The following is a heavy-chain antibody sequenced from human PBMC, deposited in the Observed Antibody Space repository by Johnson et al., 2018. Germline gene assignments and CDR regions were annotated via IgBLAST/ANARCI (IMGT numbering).Heavy chain of an antibody. J-gene: IGHJ6*02. V-gene: IGHV3-33*01. CDR3: ARVGGYCSGGSCHSPSAYYYYAMDV. CDR1: GFTFSNYG. CDR2: IWYDGSNK. D-gene: IGHD2-15*01. Sequence: QVQLVQSGGGVVQPGGSLRLSCAASGFTFSNYGIQWVRQAPGKGLEWVAVIWYDGSNKYYADSVKGRFTISRDNSKNTLYLQMNTLRAEDTAVYYCARVGGYCSGGSCHSPSAYYYYAMDVWGQGTTVTVSS.